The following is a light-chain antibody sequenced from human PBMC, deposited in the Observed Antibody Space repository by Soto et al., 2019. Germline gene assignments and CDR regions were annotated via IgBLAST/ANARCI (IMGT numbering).Light chain of an antibody. V-gene: IGLV2-8*02. CDR2: EVS. Sequence: QSALTQPPSGSRSPGQSVTISCTGTSSDVGGYNFVSWYQQHPGKAPKLLIYEVSKRPSGVPDRFSGSKSDNTASLTVSGLQAEDEADYYCSSFAGGNNLLFGGGTKVTIL. CDR1: SSDVGGYNF. J-gene: IGLJ2*01. CDR3: SSFAGGNNLL.